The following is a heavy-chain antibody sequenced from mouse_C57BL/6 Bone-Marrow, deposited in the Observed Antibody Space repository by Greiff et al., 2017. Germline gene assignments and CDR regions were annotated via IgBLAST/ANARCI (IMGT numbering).Heavy chain of an antibody. Sequence: VQLQQSGAELVMPGASVKLSCKASGYTFTSYWMHWVKQRPGQGLEWIGEIDPSDSYTNYNQKFKGKSTLTVDKSSSTAYMQLSSLTSEDSAVYYCALPLYYDYDGRTAYWGQGTLVTVSA. CDR1: GYTFTSYW. CDR3: ALPLYYDYDGRTAY. J-gene: IGHJ3*01. D-gene: IGHD2-4*01. V-gene: IGHV1-69*01. CDR2: IDPSDSYT.